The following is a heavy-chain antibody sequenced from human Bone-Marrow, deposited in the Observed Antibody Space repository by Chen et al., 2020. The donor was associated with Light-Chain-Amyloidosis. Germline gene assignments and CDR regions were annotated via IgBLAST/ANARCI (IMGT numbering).Heavy chain of an antibody. V-gene: IGHV3-74*02. J-gene: IGHJ4*02. CDR2: IKNDESTA. D-gene: IGHD5-12*01. CDR3: ARGNSGYGNFDY. Sequence: EVQMLESGGGLVQPGGSLRLSCAASGFTFDDYGMGWVRRAPGKGLVWVSRIKNDESTANYADSVKGRFTISRDNAKNTLYLQMNSLRAEDTAVYYCARGNSGYGNFDYWGQGTLVTVSS. CDR1: GFTFDDYG.